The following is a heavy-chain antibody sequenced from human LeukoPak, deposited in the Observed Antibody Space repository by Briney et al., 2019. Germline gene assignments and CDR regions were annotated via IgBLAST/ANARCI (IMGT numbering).Heavy chain of an antibody. V-gene: IGHV3-23*01. CDR3: ARDVGYFDY. CDR2: IRGDGVTT. Sequence: GGSLRLSCAASGFTFSSHGMNWVRQAPGKGLEWVSGIRGDGVTTYYADSVKGRFTISRDNSKNTLYLQMDSLRAEDTAVYYCARDVGYFDYWGQGTLVTVSS. D-gene: IGHD1-26*01. J-gene: IGHJ4*02. CDR1: GFTFSSHG.